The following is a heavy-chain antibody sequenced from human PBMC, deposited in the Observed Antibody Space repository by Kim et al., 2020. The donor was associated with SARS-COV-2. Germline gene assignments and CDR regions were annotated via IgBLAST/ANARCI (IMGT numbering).Heavy chain of an antibody. J-gene: IGHJ4*02. CDR2: IYYSGST. Sequence: SETLSLTCTVSGGSISSGGYYWSWIRQHPGKGLEWIGYIYYSGSTYYNPSLKSRVTISVDTSKNQFSLKLSSVTAADTAVYYCARSPPPGDGYNYYFDYWGQGTLVTVSS. V-gene: IGHV4-31*03. CDR3: ARSPPPGDGYNYYFDY. CDR1: GGSISSGGYY. D-gene: IGHD1-1*01.